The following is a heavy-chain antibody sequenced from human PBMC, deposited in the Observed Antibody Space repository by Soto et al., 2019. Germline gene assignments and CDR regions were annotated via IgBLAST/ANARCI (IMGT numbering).Heavy chain of an antibody. V-gene: IGHV3-30*19. Sequence: QVQLVESGGGVVQPGTSLRVSCVGSGFTFRSYVIHWVRQAPGKGLEWVALTSYDGSGKYYGDSVRGRFTISRDNSRNTVDLQMDSPRLEDTALYYCARWGTTGGLDVWGQGTLVS. J-gene: IGHJ1*01. CDR1: GFTFRSYV. D-gene: IGHD3-16*01. CDR3: ARWGTTGGLDV. CDR2: TSYDGSGK.